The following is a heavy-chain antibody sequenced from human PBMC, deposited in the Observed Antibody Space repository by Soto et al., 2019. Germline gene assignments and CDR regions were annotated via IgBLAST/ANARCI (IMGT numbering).Heavy chain of an antibody. CDR1: GFTFNNYA. V-gene: IGHV3-23*01. Sequence: EVQLLESGGGLIQPGGSLRLSCAASGFTFNNYAMSWVRQAPGKGLEWVSVISGSGDGTYYADSVKGRFTISRDNSKKTLYLHMYSLKLEDKDVYYCATDPGYWSLGRCTRVEYWGQGPMVTVSS. D-gene: IGHD2-15*01. J-gene: IGHJ4*02. CDR3: ATDPGYWSLGRCTRVEY. CDR2: ISGSGDGT.